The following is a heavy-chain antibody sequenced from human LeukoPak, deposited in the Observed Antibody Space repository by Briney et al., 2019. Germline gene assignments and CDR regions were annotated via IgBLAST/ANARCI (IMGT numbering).Heavy chain of an antibody. CDR3: AGQWLVDDAFDI. Sequence: RASVKVSCKVSGYTLTELSMHWVRQAPGKGLGWMGGFDPEDGETIYAQKFQGRVTMTEDTSTDIAYMELSSLRSGDTAVYYCAGQWLVDDAFDIWGQGTMVTVSS. J-gene: IGHJ3*02. CDR1: GYTLTELS. V-gene: IGHV1-24*01. CDR2: FDPEDGET. D-gene: IGHD6-19*01.